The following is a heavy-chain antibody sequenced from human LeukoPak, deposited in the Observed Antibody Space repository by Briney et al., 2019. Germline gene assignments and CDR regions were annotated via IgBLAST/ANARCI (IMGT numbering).Heavy chain of an antibody. D-gene: IGHD6-13*01. CDR1: GFTFSNYG. Sequence: AGGSLRLSCAASGFTFSNYGMHWVRQAPGKGLEWVAVISYDRSNKYYADSVKGRFTISRDNSKNTLYLQMNSLRAEDTAVYYCAKNQDAGYSSSCLDYWGQGTLVTVSS. J-gene: IGHJ4*02. CDR3: AKNQDAGYSSSCLDY. CDR2: ISYDRSNK. V-gene: IGHV3-30*18.